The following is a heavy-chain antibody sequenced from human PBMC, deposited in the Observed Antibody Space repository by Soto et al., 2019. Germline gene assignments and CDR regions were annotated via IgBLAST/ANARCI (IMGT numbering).Heavy chain of an antibody. Sequence: SETLSLTCTVSGGSISSYYWSWIRQPPGKGLEWIGYIYYSGSTNYNPSLKSRVTISVDTSKNLFSLKLSSVTAADTAVYYCARTGGMNNLDYSSGWYCDYWGQGTLVTVSS. D-gene: IGHD6-19*01. CDR3: ARTGGMNNLDYSSGWYCDY. CDR2: IYYSGST. J-gene: IGHJ4*02. V-gene: IGHV4-59*08. CDR1: GGSISSYY.